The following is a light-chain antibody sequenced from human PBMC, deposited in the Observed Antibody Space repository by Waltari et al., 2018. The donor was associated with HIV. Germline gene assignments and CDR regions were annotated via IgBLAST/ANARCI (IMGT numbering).Light chain of an antibody. V-gene: IGKV2-28*01. CDR2: LGS. J-gene: IGKJ4*01. Sequence: IVMTQSPLSLAVTPGEPASISCRSSQSLRHSNGNNYLVWYVQKPGQSPKLLIFLGSNRASGVPDRISGSESGTDFTLKITRVEAEDVGVYYCMQALNVPLTFGGGTKVEIK. CDR3: MQALNVPLT. CDR1: QSLRHSNGNNY.